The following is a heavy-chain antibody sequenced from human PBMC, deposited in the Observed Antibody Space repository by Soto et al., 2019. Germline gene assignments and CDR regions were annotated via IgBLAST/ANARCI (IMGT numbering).Heavy chain of an antibody. J-gene: IGHJ4*02. V-gene: IGHV1-69*02. D-gene: IGHD3-22*01. CDR3: ATARGFFDTSAYYAGH. CDR2: IIPILNIA. CDR1: GGTFSSYS. Sequence: GASVKVSCKASGGTFSSYSISCVRQAPGQGLEWMGRIIPILNIANYAQKFHHRVTITADKSTRAAYMELSNLSFDDTAVYYCATARGFFDTSAYYAGHWGPGTLVTVSS.